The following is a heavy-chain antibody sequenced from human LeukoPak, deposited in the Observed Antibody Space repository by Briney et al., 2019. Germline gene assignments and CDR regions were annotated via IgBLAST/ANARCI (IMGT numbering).Heavy chain of an antibody. CDR2: INAYNGYT. Sequence: ASVKVSCKASGYTFTNYGITWVRQAPGQGLEWMGWINAYNGYTNYAQKMQDRVTVTTDTSTSTAYMELRSLRSDDTAVYYCARGRGRTDWYNCDNWGQGTLVTVSS. V-gene: IGHV1-18*01. J-gene: IGHJ4*02. CDR3: ARGRGRTDWYNCDN. CDR1: GYTFTNYG. D-gene: IGHD3-9*01.